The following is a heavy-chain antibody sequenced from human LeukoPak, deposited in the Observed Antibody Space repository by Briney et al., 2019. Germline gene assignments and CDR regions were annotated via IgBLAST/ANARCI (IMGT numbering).Heavy chain of an antibody. CDR2: ISAYNGNT. J-gene: IGHJ5*02. Sequence: GASVKVSCKASGYTFTGNYIHWVRQAPGQGLEWMGWISAYNGNTNYAQKLQGRVTLTTDTSTSTAYMELRSLRSDDTAVYYCAREGYCSGGTCYSTMNWFDPWGQGTLVTVSS. D-gene: IGHD2-15*01. CDR1: GYTFTGNY. V-gene: IGHV1-18*04. CDR3: AREGYCSGGTCYSTMNWFDP.